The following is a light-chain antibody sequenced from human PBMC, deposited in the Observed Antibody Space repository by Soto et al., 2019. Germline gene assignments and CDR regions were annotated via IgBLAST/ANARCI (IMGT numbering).Light chain of an antibody. Sequence: DLQMTQSPSTLSASVGDRVTITCRASQSISSWLAWYQQKPGKVPKLLIYKATSSESGVPSRFSGSGSGTEFTLTISSLQPDDFATYYCQQYNSYPLTFGQGTKVEIK. V-gene: IGKV1-5*03. CDR2: KAT. J-gene: IGKJ1*01. CDR3: QQYNSYPLT. CDR1: QSISSW.